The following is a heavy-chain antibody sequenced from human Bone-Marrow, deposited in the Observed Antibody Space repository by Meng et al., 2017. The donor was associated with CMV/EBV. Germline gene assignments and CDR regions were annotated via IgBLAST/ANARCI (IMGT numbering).Heavy chain of an antibody. CDR3: ARGLRYSSPYNWFDP. V-gene: IGHV1-2*02. CDR2: INPNSGGT. CDR1: GYTFTGYY. D-gene: IGHD6-6*01. J-gene: IGHJ5*02. Sequence: ASVNVSCKASGYTFTGYYMHWVRQAPGQGLEWMGWINPNSGGTNYAQKFQGRVTMTRDTSINTSYMELSRLRSDDTAVYYCARGLRYSSPYNWFDPWGQGTLVTVSS.